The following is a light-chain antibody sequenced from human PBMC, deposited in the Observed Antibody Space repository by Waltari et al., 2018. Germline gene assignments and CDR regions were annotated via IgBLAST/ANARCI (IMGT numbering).Light chain of an antibody. V-gene: IGKV3-15*01. Sequence: EIVMTQSPATLSVSPGQSATLSCRASQSVGTNLAWYEQKPGQAPRLLLYGASTRATGIPARFSGSGAGTEFTLTISSLQPEDFAVYYCQQYDNWPPLTFGGGTKVEIK. CDR2: GAS. J-gene: IGKJ4*01. CDR1: QSVGTN. CDR3: QQYDNWPPLT.